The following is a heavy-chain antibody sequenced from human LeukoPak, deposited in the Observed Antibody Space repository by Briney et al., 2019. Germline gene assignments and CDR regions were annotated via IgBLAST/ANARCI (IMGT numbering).Heavy chain of an antibody. V-gene: IGHV1-2*02. Sequence: ASVKVSCKASGYTFTGYYMHWVRQAPGQGLEWMGWINPNSGGTNYAQKFQGRVTMTRDTSISTAYMELSRLRSDDTAVYYCARVFSARPARPNDYWGQGTLVTVSS. CDR3: ARVFSARPARPNDY. CDR1: GYTFTGYY. CDR2: INPNSGGT. D-gene: IGHD6-6*01. J-gene: IGHJ4*02.